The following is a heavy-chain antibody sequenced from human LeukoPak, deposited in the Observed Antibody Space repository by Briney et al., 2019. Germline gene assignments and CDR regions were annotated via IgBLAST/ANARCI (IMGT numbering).Heavy chain of an antibody. CDR2: INHSGST. CDR1: GGSFSGYY. J-gene: IGHJ5*02. Sequence: SETLSLTCAVYGGSFSGYYWSWIRQPPGKGLEWIGEINHSGSTNYNPSLKSRVTISVDTSENQFSLKLSSVTAADTAVYYCARGVGGAARVRFDPWGQGTLVTVSS. CDR3: ARGVGGAARVRFDP. V-gene: IGHV4-34*01. D-gene: IGHD2-15*01.